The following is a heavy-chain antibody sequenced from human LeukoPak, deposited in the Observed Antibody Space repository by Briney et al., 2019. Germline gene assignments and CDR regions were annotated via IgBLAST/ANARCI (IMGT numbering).Heavy chain of an antibody. Sequence: GESLKISCKASGYNFATYWMGWVRQMPGKGLEWMGVIYPGDSDVRYSPSFRGQVTFSADKSTSTIYLQWTSLKTSDTAMYYCARRTQGNGWHDFAYWGQGTPVTVSS. J-gene: IGHJ4*02. D-gene: IGHD6-19*01. CDR1: GYNFATYW. CDR2: IYPGDSDV. CDR3: ARRTQGNGWHDFAY. V-gene: IGHV5-51*01.